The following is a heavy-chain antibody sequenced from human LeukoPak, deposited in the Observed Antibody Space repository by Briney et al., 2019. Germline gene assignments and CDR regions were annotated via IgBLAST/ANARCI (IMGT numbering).Heavy chain of an antibody. CDR2: IRSGGTNT. CDR3: AKRGYSGYLIVGDNWFDP. J-gene: IGHJ5*02. D-gene: IGHD5-12*01. V-gene: IGHV3-48*04. Sequence: PGGSLRLSCAASGFTFSSFSMNWVRQAPGKGLEWVSYIRSGGTNTDYTGSVKGRFTISRDNAKNSLYLQMNSLRAEDTAVYYCAKRGYSGYLIVGDNWFDPWGQGTLVTVSS. CDR1: GFTFSSFS.